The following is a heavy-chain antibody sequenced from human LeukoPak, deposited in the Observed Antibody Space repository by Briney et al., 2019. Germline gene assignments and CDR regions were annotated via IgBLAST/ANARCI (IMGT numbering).Heavy chain of an antibody. V-gene: IGHV3-23*01. Sequence: PGGSLRLSCAASGFTFSSYDMSWVRQAPGKGLEWVSAISGSGGSTYYADSVKGRFTISRDNSKNTLYLQMNSLRAEDTAVYYCAKCSSSSWYAFDYWGQGTLVTVSS. J-gene: IGHJ4*02. CDR2: ISGSGGST. CDR1: GFTFSSYD. CDR3: AKCSSSSWYAFDY. D-gene: IGHD6-13*01.